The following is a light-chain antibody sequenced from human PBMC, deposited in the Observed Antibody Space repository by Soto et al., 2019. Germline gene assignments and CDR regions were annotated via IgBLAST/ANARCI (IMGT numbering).Light chain of an antibody. J-gene: IGKJ2*02. Sequence: EIVMTQSPATLSVSPGERATLSCRASQNVSSNLVWDQQKPGQAPRLLIYGASTRATGIPARCSGSGSGTEFTLTISSLQSEDFAVYYCQQYNNWPPSTFGQGTKLEIK. V-gene: IGKV3-15*01. CDR1: QNVSSN. CDR3: QQYNNWPPST. CDR2: GAS.